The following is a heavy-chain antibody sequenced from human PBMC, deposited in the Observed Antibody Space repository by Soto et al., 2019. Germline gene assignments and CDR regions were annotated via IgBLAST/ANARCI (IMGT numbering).Heavy chain of an antibody. CDR2: IKQDGSQK. J-gene: IGHJ4*02. Sequence: GGSLRLSCAASGFTFNNYWMTWVRQAPGKGLEWVANIKQDGSQKYYVDSVKGRFTISRDNAKDSLYLQMNSLRAEDTAVYYCAKSYASGNYYLPFDSWGQGILVTVSS. CDR1: GFTFNNYW. CDR3: AKSYASGNYYLPFDS. D-gene: IGHD3-10*01. V-gene: IGHV3-7*01.